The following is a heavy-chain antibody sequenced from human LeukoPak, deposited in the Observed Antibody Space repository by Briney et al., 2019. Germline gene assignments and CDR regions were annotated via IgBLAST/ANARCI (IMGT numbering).Heavy chain of an antibody. CDR1: GGSISSGGYY. D-gene: IGHD3-22*01. V-gene: IGHV4-31*03. CDR3: ARGGIGDSSGYYPLGY. CDR2: IYYSGST. J-gene: IGHJ4*02. Sequence: SETLSLTCTVSGGSISSGGYYWSWIRQHPGKGLEWIGYIYYSGSTYYNPSLKSRVTISVDTSKNQFSLKLSSVTAADTAVYYCARGGIGDSSGYYPLGYWGQGTLVTVSS.